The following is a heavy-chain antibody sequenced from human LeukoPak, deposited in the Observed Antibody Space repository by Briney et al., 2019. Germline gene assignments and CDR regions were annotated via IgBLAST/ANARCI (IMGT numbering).Heavy chain of an antibody. V-gene: IGHV4-59*01. CDR2: IYYSGST. J-gene: IGHJ4*02. CDR3: ARDKRSPLGFYFDY. CDR1: GGSISSYY. Sequence: SETLSLTCTFSGGSISSYYWSWIRQPPGKGLEWIGYIYYSGSTNYNPSLKSRVTISVDTSKNQFSLKLSSVTAADTAVYYCARDKRSPLGFYFDYWGQGTLVTVSS. D-gene: IGHD3-10*01.